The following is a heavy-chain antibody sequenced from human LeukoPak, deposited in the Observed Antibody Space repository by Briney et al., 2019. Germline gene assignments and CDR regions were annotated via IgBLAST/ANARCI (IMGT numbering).Heavy chain of an antibody. CDR1: GYTFTGYY. J-gene: IGHJ4*02. Sequence: GASVKVSCKASGYTFTGYYMHWVRQAPGQGLEWMGWINPNSGGTNYAQKFQGRVTMTRDTSISTAYMELSRLRSDDTAVYYCTAELGYCSGGSCYYFDYWGQGTLVTVSS. CDR2: INPNSGGT. V-gene: IGHV1-2*02. CDR3: TAELGYCSGGSCYYFDY. D-gene: IGHD2-15*01.